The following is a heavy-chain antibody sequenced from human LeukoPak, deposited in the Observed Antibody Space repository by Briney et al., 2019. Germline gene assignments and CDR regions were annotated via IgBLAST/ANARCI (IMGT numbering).Heavy chain of an antibody. Sequence: ASVKVSCKASGYTFTSYDINWVRQATGQGLEWMGWMNHNSGNTGYAQKFQGRVTMTRNTSISTAYMELSSLRSEDTAVYYCARGYYGSGSYPTYYYYMDVWGKGTTVTISS. V-gene: IGHV1-8*01. J-gene: IGHJ6*03. CDR1: GYTFTSYD. CDR2: MNHNSGNT. CDR3: ARGYYGSGSYPTYYYYMDV. D-gene: IGHD3-10*01.